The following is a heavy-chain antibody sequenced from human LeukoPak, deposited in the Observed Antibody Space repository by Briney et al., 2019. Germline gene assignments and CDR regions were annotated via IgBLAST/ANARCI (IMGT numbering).Heavy chain of an antibody. V-gene: IGHV2-5*08. CDR2: IYWDDDK. D-gene: IGHD1-1*01. J-gene: IGHJ5*02. Sequence: RESGPALVKPTQTLTLTCTFSGFSLSTSGMCVSWIRQPPGKALEWLALIYWDDDKRYSPSLKSRLTITKDTSKNQVVLTMTNMDPVDTATYYCAHGPNWNDPRAWFDPWGQGTLVTVSS. CDR3: AHGPNWNDPRAWFDP. CDR1: GFSLSTSGMC.